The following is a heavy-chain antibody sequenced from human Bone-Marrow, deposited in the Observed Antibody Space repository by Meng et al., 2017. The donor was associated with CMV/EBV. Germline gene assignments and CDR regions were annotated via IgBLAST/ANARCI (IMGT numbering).Heavy chain of an antibody. Sequence: ASAKVSCKASGYTFTSYYMHWVRQAPGQGLEWMGIINPSGGSTSYAQKFQGRVTMTRDTSTSTVYMELSSLRSEDTAVYYCARDRGPHVTVRYFDYWGQGTLVTVSS. CDR3: ARDRGPHVTVRYFDY. CDR1: GYTFTSYY. J-gene: IGHJ4*02. D-gene: IGHD4-17*01. V-gene: IGHV1-46*01. CDR2: INPSGGST.